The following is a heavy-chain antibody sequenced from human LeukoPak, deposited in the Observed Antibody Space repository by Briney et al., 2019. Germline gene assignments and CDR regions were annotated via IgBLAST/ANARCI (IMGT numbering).Heavy chain of an antibody. CDR1: GFTFSSYG. CDR2: IWYDGSNK. J-gene: IGHJ4*02. D-gene: IGHD6-13*01. CDR3: ARDAAGFDY. Sequence: QPGRSLRLSCAASGFTFSSYGMHWVRQAPGKGLEWVAVIWYDGSNKYYADSVKGRFTISRDNSKNTLYLQMNSLGAEDTAVYYCARDAAGFDYWGQGTLVTVSS. V-gene: IGHV3-33*01.